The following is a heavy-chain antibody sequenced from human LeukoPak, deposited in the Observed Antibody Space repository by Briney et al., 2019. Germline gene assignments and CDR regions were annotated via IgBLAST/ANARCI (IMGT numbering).Heavy chain of an antibody. CDR2: INPNSGGT. J-gene: IGHJ4*02. D-gene: IGHD2-2*01. CDR3: ARSRYCSSTSCYYFDY. CDR1: GYTFTGYY. Sequence: ASVKVSCKASGYTFTGYYMHWVRQAPGDELEWMGWINPNSGGTNYAQKFQGRVTMTRDTSISTAYMELSRLRSDDTAVYYCARSRYCSSTSCYYFDYWGQGTLVTVSS. V-gene: IGHV1-2*02.